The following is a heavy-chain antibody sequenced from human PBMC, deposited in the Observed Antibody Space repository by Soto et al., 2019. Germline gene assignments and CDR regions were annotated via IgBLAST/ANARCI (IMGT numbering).Heavy chain of an antibody. CDR2: ISYDGSNK. CDR3: ARGMQWLTN. J-gene: IGHJ4*02. D-gene: IGHD6-19*01. Sequence: GGSLRLSCAASGFTFSSYAMHWVRQAPGKGLEWVAVISYDGSNKYYADSVKGRFTISRDNSKNTLYLQMNSLRAEDTAVYYCARGMQWLTNWGQGTLVTVSS. CDR1: GFTFSSYA. V-gene: IGHV3-30-3*01.